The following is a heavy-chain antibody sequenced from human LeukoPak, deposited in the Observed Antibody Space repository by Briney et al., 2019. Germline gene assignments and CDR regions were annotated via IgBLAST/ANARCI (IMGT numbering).Heavy chain of an antibody. Sequence: GGSLRLSCAASGFTFSSYEMNWVRQAPGKGLEWVSYISGSSDYIYYAASVKGRFTISRDNAKNSLYLQMNSLRAEDTAVYYCARDDYGGNDYFDYWGQGTLVTVSS. CDR3: ARDDYGGNDYFDY. D-gene: IGHD4-23*01. V-gene: IGHV3-21*05. J-gene: IGHJ4*02. CDR1: GFTFSSYE. CDR2: ISGSSDYI.